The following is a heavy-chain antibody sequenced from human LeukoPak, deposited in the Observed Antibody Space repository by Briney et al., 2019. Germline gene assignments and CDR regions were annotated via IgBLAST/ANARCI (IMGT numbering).Heavy chain of an antibody. CDR1: GFTFSSYW. CDR3: TRAIVAVPGYFDYFDF. J-gene: IGHJ4*02. CDR2: IKQDGSEK. D-gene: IGHD6-19*01. V-gene: IGHV3-7*01. Sequence: AGGSLRLSCAASGFTFSSYWMSWVRQAPGKGLEWVANIKQDGSEKYYVDSVKGRFTVSRDNARNSLYLQMNSLRVEDTAVYYCTRAIVAVPGYFDYFDFWGQGVLVTVSS.